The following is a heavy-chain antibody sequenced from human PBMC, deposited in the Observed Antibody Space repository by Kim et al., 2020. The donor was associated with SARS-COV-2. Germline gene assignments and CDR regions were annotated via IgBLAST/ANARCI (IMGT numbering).Heavy chain of an antibody. J-gene: IGHJ4*02. CDR1: GGSISSYY. CDR2: IYTSGST. CDR3: ARDRSRNYDFWSGYYMDY. D-gene: IGHD3-3*01. Sequence: SETLSLTCTVSGGSISSYYWSWIRQPAGKGLEWIGRIYTSGSTNYNPSLKSRVTMSVDTSKNQFSLKLSSVTAADTAVYYCARDRSRNYDFWSGYYMDYWGQGTLVTVSS. V-gene: IGHV4-4*07.